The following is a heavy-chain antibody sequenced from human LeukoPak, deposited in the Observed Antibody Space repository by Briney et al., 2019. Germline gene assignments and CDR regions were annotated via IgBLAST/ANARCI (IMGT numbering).Heavy chain of an antibody. CDR3: ARDISRIAAAVYYYYYGMDV. J-gene: IGHJ6*02. Sequence: GGSLRLSCAASGFTFSSYAMHWVRQAPGKGLEWVAVISYDGSNKYYADSVKGRFTISRDNSMNTLYLQMNSLRAEDTAVYYCARDISRIAAAVYYYYYGMDVWGQGTTVTVSS. CDR1: GFTFSSYA. CDR2: ISYDGSNK. D-gene: IGHD6-13*01. V-gene: IGHV3-30*04.